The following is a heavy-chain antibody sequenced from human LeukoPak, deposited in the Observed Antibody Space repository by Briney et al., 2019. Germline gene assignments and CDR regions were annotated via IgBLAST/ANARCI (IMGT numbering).Heavy chain of an antibody. CDR2: ISYSGST. V-gene: IGHV4-39*01. Sequence: SETLSLTCNVSGGSISRSTYYWHWIRQPPGKGLEWIGTISYSGSTYYNPSLKSRVTIAVDTSKNQFSLKLVSVTAADTAVYYCARHRYYYDSSGYYGDPFDYWGQGTLVTVSS. CDR3: ARHRYYYDSSGYYGDPFDY. D-gene: IGHD3-22*01. CDR1: GGSISRSTYY. J-gene: IGHJ4*02.